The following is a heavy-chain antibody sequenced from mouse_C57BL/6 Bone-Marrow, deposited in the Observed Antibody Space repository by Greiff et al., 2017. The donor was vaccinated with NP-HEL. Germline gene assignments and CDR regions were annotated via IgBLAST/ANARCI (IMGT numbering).Heavy chain of an antibody. V-gene: IGHV14-4*01. CDR3: TSYDVYSHAWFAY. Sequence: VQLQQSGAELVRPGASVKLSCTASGFNIKDDYMHWVKQRPEQGLEWIGWIDPEDGDTEYASKFQGKATIKADTSSHTAYLQLSSLTSEDTAVYYCTSYDVYSHAWFAYWGQGTLVTVSA. CDR2: IDPEDGDT. J-gene: IGHJ3*01. D-gene: IGHD2-3*01. CDR1: GFNIKDDY.